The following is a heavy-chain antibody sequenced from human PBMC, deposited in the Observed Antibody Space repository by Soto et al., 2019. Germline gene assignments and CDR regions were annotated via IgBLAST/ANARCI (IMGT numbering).Heavy chain of an antibody. D-gene: IGHD3-10*02. CDR1: GFTFRSYA. CDR2: ISGSGGST. V-gene: IGHV3-23*01. CDR3: AKDNDRGVINHFDY. J-gene: IGHJ4*02. Sequence: GESLRLSFEAFGFTFRSYALSWVRQAPGKGLEWVSAISGSGGSTYYADSVKGRFAISRDNSKNTLYLQMNSLRAEDTAVYYCAKDNDRGVINHFDYWGQGT.